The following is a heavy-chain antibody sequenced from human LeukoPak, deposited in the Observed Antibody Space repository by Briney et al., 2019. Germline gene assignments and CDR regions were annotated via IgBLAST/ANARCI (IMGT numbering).Heavy chain of an antibody. CDR3: AKEGGIVVVITYFDY. V-gene: IGHV3-30*04. Sequence: GGSLRLSCAASGFTFSSYAMHWVRQAPGKGLEWVAVISYDGSNKYYADSVRGRFTISRDNSKNTLYLQMNSLRAEDTAVYYCAKEGGIVVVITYFDYWGQGTLVTVSS. CDR2: ISYDGSNK. CDR1: GFTFSSYA. J-gene: IGHJ4*02. D-gene: IGHD3-22*01.